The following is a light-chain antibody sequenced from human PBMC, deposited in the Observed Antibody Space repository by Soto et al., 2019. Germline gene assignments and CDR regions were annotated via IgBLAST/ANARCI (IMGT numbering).Light chain of an antibody. CDR1: QDISNY. V-gene: IGKV1-33*01. J-gene: IGKJ2*01. Sequence: DIQMNQSPSSLSASVGDRVTITCQASQDISNYLNWYQQKPGKAPKLLIYYASSLETGDPSRFNGSGSGTDFSFTSSSLQPEDVATYYCQQYDNLPPYTFGQGTKLEIK. CDR3: QQYDNLPPYT. CDR2: YAS.